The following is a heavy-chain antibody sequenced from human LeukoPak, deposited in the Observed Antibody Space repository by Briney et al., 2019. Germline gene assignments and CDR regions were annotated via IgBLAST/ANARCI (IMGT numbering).Heavy chain of an antibody. V-gene: IGHV3-23*01. J-gene: IGHJ5*02. CDR3: ARDTSGGVVTTDWFDP. CDR1: GFTFSSYA. CDR2: ISGSGGST. D-gene: IGHD3-3*01. Sequence: PGGSLRLSCAASGFTFSSYAMSWVRQAPGKGLEWVSAISGSGGSTYYADSVKGRFTISRDNSKNTLYLQMNSLRAEGTAVYYCARDTSGGVVTTDWFDPWGQGTLVTVSS.